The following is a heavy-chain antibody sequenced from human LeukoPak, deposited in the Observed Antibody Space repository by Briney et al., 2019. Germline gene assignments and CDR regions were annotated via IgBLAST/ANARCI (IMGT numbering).Heavy chain of an antibody. CDR1: GYSFTSYW. Sequence: GESLKISCKGSGYSFTSYWIGWVRQMPGKGLEWMGIIYPGDSDTRYSPSFQGQVTISADKSISTAYLQWSSLKASDTAMYYCARPTVNYDILTGYYNVDAFDIWGQGTMVTVSS. CDR2: IYPGDSDT. J-gene: IGHJ3*02. V-gene: IGHV5-51*01. D-gene: IGHD3-9*01. CDR3: ARPTVNYDILTGYYNVDAFDI.